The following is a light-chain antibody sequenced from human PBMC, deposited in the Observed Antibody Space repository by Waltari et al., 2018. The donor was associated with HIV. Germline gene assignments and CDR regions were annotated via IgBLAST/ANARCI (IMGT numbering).Light chain of an antibody. Sequence: QSGLTQPASVSGSPGQSITISCTGTSSDVGGFNLVSWYQPLPGKAPELMIYEVTKRPSGVSQRFAGSKSGNTASLTISGLQAEDEAHYFCCSYGSGSTLVFGGGTKLTVL. J-gene: IGLJ2*01. CDR3: CSYGSGSTLV. CDR2: EVT. CDR1: SSDVGGFNL. V-gene: IGLV2-23*02.